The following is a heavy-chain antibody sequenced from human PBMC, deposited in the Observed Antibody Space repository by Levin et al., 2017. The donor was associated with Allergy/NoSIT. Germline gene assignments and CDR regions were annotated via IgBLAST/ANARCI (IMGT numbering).Heavy chain of an antibody. CDR1: DDSIRSAGYY. Sequence: PSETLSLTCTVSDDSIRSAGYYWTWIRQQPGKGLEWIGYISYSGSTYYNPSLQSRVTISLDTSKSQFSLKLSSVTAADTAVDYCARGRTYYYETRPSGGFDPWGQGTLVTVSS. CDR2: ISYSGST. D-gene: IGHD3-10*01. CDR3: ARGRTYYYETRPSGGFDP. J-gene: IGHJ5*02. V-gene: IGHV4-31*03.